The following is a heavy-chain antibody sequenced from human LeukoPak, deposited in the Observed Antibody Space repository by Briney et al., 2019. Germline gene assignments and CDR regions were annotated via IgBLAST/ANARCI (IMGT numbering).Heavy chain of an antibody. D-gene: IGHD3-10*01. CDR1: GFTFSSYA. V-gene: IGHV3-23*01. Sequence: PGGSLRLSCAASGFTFSSYAMRWVRQAPGKGLEWVSSISSSGSHTYYANSVKGRFTISRDNPKNTLYLQMNSLRAEDTAVYYCAKESGASYYGSGGDSWGQGTLVTVSS. J-gene: IGHJ4*02. CDR3: AKESGASYYGSGGDS. CDR2: ISSSGSHT.